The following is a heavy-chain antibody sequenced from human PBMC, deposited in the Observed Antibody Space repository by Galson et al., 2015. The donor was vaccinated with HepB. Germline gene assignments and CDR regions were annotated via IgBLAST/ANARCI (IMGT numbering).Heavy chain of an antibody. D-gene: IGHD2-2*01. J-gene: IGHJ4*02. CDR2: IWADGSDK. CDR1: GFTFTKYG. V-gene: IGHV3-33*01. Sequence: SLRLSCATSGFTFTKYGMHWVRQAPGKGLEWVSLIWADGSDKNYADSVEGRFTISRDNSKNTVSLQMDSLRAEDTAVYYGERDRTYCGSTRCSRMGPKYWGRGTLVTVSS. CDR3: ERDRTYCGSTRCSRMGPKY.